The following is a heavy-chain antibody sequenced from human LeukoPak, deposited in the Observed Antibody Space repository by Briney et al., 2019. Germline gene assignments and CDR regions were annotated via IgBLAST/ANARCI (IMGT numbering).Heavy chain of an antibody. V-gene: IGHV3-23*01. J-gene: IGHJ4*02. CDR1: GFTFSSYA. CDR2: ISGSGGST. Sequence: PGGSLRLSCAASGFTFSSYAMSWVRQAPGKGLEWVSAISGSGGSTYYADSVKGRFTISRDNAKNSLYLQMNSLRAEDTAVYYCARGYYGSGSYFYYWGQGTLVTVSS. D-gene: IGHD3-10*01. CDR3: ARGYYGSGSYFYY.